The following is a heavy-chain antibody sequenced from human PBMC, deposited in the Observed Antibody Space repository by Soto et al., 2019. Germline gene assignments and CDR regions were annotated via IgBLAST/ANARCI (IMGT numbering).Heavy chain of an antibody. J-gene: IGHJ6*02. D-gene: IGHD6-13*01. CDR1: GFTFSSYE. CDR3: ARDQEAGSFFPYYYSMDV. CDR2: ISSSGSTI. V-gene: IGHV3-48*03. Sequence: EVQLVESGGGLVQPGGSLRLSCATSGFTFSSYEMNWVRQAPGKGLEWVSYISSSGSTIYYADSVKGRFTISRDNAKNSLYLQMDSLRAEDTAVYYCARDQEAGSFFPYYYSMDVWGQGTTVTVSS.